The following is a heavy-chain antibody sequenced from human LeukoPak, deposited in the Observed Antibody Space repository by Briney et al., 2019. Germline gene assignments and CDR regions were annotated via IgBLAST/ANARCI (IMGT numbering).Heavy chain of an antibody. CDR2: ISSSGSTI. D-gene: IGHD3-22*01. CDR1: GFTFSDYY. Sequence: GGSLRLSCAASGFTFSDYYMSWIRQAPGKGLEWVSYISSSGSTIYYADSVKGRFTISRDNAKNSLYLQMNSLRAEDTAVYYCASHSGSGFRYENWFDPWGQGTLVTVSS. CDR3: ASHSGSGFRYENWFDP. V-gene: IGHV3-11*01. J-gene: IGHJ5*02.